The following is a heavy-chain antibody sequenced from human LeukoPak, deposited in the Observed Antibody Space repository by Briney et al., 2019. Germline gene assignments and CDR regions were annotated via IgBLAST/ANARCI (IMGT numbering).Heavy chain of an antibody. Sequence: SETLSLTCTVSGGSISSSSYYWGWIRQPPGKGLEWIGSIYYSGSTYYNPSLKSRVTISVDTSKNQFSLKLSSVTAADTAVYYCARDGPVQLERPAEYYFDYWGQGTLVTVSS. CDR3: ARDGPVQLERPAEYYFDY. CDR2: IYYSGST. D-gene: IGHD1-1*01. J-gene: IGHJ4*02. V-gene: IGHV4-39*07. CDR1: GGSISSSSYY.